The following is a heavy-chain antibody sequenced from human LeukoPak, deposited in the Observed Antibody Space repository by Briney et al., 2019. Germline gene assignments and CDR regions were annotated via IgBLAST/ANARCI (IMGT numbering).Heavy chain of an antibody. CDR1: GFTVSNNY. CDR3: ARDSLGMSTLDS. Sequence: GGSLRLSCAASGFTVSNNYMSWVRQAPGKGLEWVSVIYSGGSTYHADSVKGRFTISRDSSRNTLYLQMNSLRAEDTAVYYCARDSLGMSTLDSWGQGTLVTVSS. J-gene: IGHJ4*02. CDR2: IYSGGST. D-gene: IGHD5/OR15-5a*01. V-gene: IGHV3-53*01.